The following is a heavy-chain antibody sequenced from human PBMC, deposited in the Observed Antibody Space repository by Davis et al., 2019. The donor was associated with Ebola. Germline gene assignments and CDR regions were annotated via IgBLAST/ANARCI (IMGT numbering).Heavy chain of an antibody. D-gene: IGHD1-26*01. CDR1: GASISSRSYY. Sequence: SETLSLTCTLPGASISSRSYYWSWIRQPPGKGLEWIGEINHSGSTNYNPSLKSRVTISVDTSKNQFSLKLSSVTAADTAVYYCARAVGATTVWFDPWGQGTLVTVSS. J-gene: IGHJ5*02. V-gene: IGHV4-39*07. CDR2: INHSGST. CDR3: ARAVGATTVWFDP.